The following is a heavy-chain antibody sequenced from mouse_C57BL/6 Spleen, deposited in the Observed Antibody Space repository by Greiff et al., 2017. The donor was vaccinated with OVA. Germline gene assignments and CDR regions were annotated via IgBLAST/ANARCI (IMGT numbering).Heavy chain of an antibody. CDR3: ARSYDYPTMDY. CDR1: GFTFSDYY. Sequence: LQQSEGGLVQPGSSMKLSCTASGFTFSDYYMAWVRQVPEKGLEWVANINYDGSSTYYLDSLKSRFIISRDNAKNILYLQMSSLKSEDTATYYCARSYDYPTMDYWGQGTSVTVSS. J-gene: IGHJ4*01. V-gene: IGHV5-16*01. D-gene: IGHD2-4*01. CDR2: INYDGSST.